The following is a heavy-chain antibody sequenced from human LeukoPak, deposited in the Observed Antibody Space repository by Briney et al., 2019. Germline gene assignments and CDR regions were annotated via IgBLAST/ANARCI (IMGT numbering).Heavy chain of an antibody. V-gene: IGHV4-34*01. D-gene: IGHD4-17*01. J-gene: IGHJ4*02. CDR2: INHSGST. CDR1: GGSFSGYY. CDR3: ARGGDYGDHHLDY. Sequence: SETLSLTCAVYGGSFSGYYWSWIRQPPGKGLEWIGEINHSGSTNYNPSLKSRVTISVGTSKNQFSLKLSSVTAADTAVYYCARGGDYGDHHLDYWGQGTLVTVSS.